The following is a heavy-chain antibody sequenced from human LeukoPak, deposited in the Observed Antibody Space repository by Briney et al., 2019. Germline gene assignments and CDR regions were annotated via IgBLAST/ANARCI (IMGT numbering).Heavy chain of an antibody. V-gene: IGHV3-7*01. CDR1: GFTFSSYA. CDR2: INQDGSER. CDR3: ARASRGSPNNDY. Sequence: GRSLRLSCAASGFTFSSYAMHWVRQAPGKGLEWVAIINQDGSERYYVDSVKGRFTISRDNVKNSVYLQMNSLRAEDTAVYYCARASRGSPNNDYWGQGTLVTVSS. D-gene: IGHD6-13*01. J-gene: IGHJ4*02.